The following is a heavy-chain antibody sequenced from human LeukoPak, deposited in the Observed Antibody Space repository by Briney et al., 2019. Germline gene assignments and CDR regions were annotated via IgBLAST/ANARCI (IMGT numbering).Heavy chain of an antibody. D-gene: IGHD2-15*01. CDR1: GGSISSGGYY. CDR2: INHSGST. CDR3: ARLYCSGGSCY. J-gene: IGHJ4*02. Sequence: SETLSLTCTVSGGSISSGGYYWSWIRQPPGKGLEWIGEINHSGSTNYNPSLKSRVTISVDTSKNQFSLKLSSVTAADTAVYYCARLYCSGGSCYWGQGTLVTVSS. V-gene: IGHV4-39*07.